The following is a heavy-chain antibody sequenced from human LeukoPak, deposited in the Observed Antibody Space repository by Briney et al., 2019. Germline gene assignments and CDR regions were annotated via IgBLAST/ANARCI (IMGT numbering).Heavy chain of an antibody. CDR3: ARAAAAGEYYFDY. D-gene: IGHD6-13*01. CDR1: GYTFTSYG. CDR2: ISAYNGNT. Sequence: ASVKVSCKASGYTFTSYGISWVRQAPGQGLEWMGWISAYNGNTNYAQKFQGRVTITTDESTSTAYMELSSLRSEDTAVYYCARAAAAGEYYFDYWGQGTLVTVSS. V-gene: IGHV1-18*01. J-gene: IGHJ4*02.